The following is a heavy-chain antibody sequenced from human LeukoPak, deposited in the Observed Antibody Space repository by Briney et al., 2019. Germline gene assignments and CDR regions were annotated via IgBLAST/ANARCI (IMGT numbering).Heavy chain of an antibody. J-gene: IGHJ4*02. CDR3: ARSIAVGHLAFDY. Sequence: GGSLRLSCAVSGFNVSSHHMNWVRQAPGKGLEWVSVIYSGGFSGGGPHYADSVKGRFTTSSESSKNTLYLQMNSLRAEDTAVYYCARSIAVGHLAFDYWGQGTLVTVSS. D-gene: IGHD6-19*01. V-gene: IGHV3-66*01. CDR2: IYSGGFSGGGP. CDR1: GFNVSSHH.